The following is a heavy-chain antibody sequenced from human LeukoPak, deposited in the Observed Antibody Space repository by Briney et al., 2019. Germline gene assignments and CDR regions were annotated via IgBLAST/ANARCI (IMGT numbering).Heavy chain of an antibody. D-gene: IGHD2-15*01. CDR2: ISYDGNNK. V-gene: IGHV3-30*18. CDR1: GFTFSSYG. CDR3: AKLDYSAYCSGGSCYSGSFDY. J-gene: IGHJ4*02. Sequence: PGRSLRLSCAASGFTFSSYGMHWVRQAPGKGLEWVAVISYDGNNKYYADSVKGRFTISRDNSKNTLYLQMNSLRAEDTAVYYCAKLDYSAYCSGGSCYSGSFDYWGQGTLVTVSS.